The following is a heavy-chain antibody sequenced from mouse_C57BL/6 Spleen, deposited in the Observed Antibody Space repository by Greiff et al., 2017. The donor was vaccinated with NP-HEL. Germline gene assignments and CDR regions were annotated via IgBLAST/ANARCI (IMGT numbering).Heavy chain of an antibody. Sequence: VKLMESGAELVKPGASVKMSCKASGYTFTTYPIEWMKQNHGKSLEWIGNFHPYNDDTKYNEKFKGKATLTVEKSSSTVYLELSRLTSEDSAVYYCAGGVPDRYFDVWGTGTTVTVSS. CDR2: FHPYNDDT. CDR1: GYTFTTYP. J-gene: IGHJ1*03. D-gene: IGHD2-14*01. CDR3: AGGVPDRYFDV. V-gene: IGHV1-47*01.